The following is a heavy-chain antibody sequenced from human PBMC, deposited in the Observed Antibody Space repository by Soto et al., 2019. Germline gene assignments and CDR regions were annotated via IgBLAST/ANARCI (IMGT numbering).Heavy chain of an antibody. CDR1: GGSISSSY. V-gene: IGHV4-59*01. J-gene: IGHJ6*02. D-gene: IGHD5-18*01. Sequence: NPSETLSLTCSVSGGSISSSYWSWIRQPPGKGLEWIGYISYSGSTTYSPSLKSRITLSVDTSKNQFSLRVSSVTAADTAVYYCARGHRAMEYYYYYGMDVWGQGTTVTVSS. CDR2: ISYSGST. CDR3: ARGHRAMEYYYYYGMDV.